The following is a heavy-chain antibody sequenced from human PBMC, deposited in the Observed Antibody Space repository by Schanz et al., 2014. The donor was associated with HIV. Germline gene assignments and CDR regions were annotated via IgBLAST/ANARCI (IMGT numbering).Heavy chain of an antibody. CDR2: INPSGGRT. V-gene: IGHV1-46*01. CDR1: GFTLTSYY. J-gene: IGHJ5*02. Sequence: VQLVQSGAEVRKPGASVKVACRVSGFTLTSYYMHWVRQAPGQGLEWMGIINPSGGRTNYAQKFQGRLTLTRDTSTNTVYMELTSLRSDDTAVYYCARRGPIAAIDFSLDPWGQGTLVTVSP. D-gene: IGHD6-13*01. CDR3: ARRGPIAAIDFSLDP.